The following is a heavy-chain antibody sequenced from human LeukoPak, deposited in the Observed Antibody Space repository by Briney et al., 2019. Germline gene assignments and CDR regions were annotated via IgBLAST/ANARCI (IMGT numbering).Heavy chain of an antibody. J-gene: IGHJ6*02. D-gene: IGHD3-10*01. CDR1: GFTFRSYG. V-gene: IGHV3-30*18. CDR3: AKGGNDYYYYGMDV. CDR2: ISYDGSNK. Sequence: GGSLRLSCAASGFTFRSYGMHWVRQAPGKGLEWVAVISYDGSNKYYGDFVKGRFTISRDNSKNTLYLQMNSLRAEDTAVYYCAKGGNDYYYYGMDVWGQGTTVTVSS.